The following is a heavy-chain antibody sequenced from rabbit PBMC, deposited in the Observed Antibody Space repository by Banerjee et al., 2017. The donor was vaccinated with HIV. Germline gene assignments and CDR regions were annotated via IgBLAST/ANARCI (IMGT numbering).Heavy chain of an antibody. D-gene: IGHD6-1*01. Sequence: QEQLVESGGGLIQPEGSLTLTCEASGIDFSSYYYMCWVRQAPGKGLEWIACINSNTGNTVYATWAKGRFTISKTASTVDLRMTSLTAADTATYFCAREEYVGYGYANLWGQGTLVTVS. CDR2: INSNTGNT. J-gene: IGHJ4*01. CDR1: GIDFSSYYY. CDR3: AREEYVGYGYANL. V-gene: IGHV1S43*01.